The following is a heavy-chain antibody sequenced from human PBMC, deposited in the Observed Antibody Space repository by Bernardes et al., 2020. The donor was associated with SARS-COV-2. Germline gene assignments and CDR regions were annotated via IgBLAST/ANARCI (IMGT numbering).Heavy chain of an antibody. D-gene: IGHD3-10*01. J-gene: IGHJ4*02. CDR1: GASFSDYY. CDR3: ASAGAGSPYIRRDYFFQN. Sequence: SETLSLTCTVYGASFSDYYWSWIRQSPGKGLEWIGQINHSGKTNYNPSLMREITISVDTSRSQFSLKLTSVTAADTAIYYCASAGAGSPYIRRDYFFQNWGQGTLVTGAS. CDR2: INHSGKT. V-gene: IGHV4-34*01.